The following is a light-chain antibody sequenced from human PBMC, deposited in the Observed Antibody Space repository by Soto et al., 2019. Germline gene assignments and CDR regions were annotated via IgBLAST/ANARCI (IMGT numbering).Light chain of an antibody. CDR3: QHYNSYSEA. V-gene: IGKV3D-15*01. CDR2: GAS. J-gene: IGKJ1*01. Sequence: EIVMTQSPATLSVSPGERATLSCRASQSVSSNLAWYQQKPGQAPRLLIHGASSRATGIPDRFSGSGSGTDFTLTISRPEPEDFATYYCQHYNSYSEAFGQGTKVDIK. CDR1: QSVSSN.